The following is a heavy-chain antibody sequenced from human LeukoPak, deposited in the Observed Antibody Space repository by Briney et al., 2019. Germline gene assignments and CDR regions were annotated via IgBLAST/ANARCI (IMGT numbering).Heavy chain of an antibody. CDR3: ARMGSGWYYFDY. D-gene: IGHD6-19*01. CDR1: GFTFGSYN. Sequence: PGGSLRLSCAASGFTFGSYNMNWVRQAPGKGLEWVANIKQDGSEKYYVDSVKGRFTISRDNAKNSLYLQMNSLRAEDTAVYYCARMGSGWYYFDYWGQGTLVTVSS. V-gene: IGHV3-7*04. CDR2: IKQDGSEK. J-gene: IGHJ4*02.